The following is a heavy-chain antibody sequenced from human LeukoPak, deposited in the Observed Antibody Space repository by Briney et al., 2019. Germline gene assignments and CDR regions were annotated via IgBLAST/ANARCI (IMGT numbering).Heavy chain of an antibody. V-gene: IGHV1-18*01. J-gene: IGHJ4*02. Sequence: ASVKVSCKASGYTFISYGISWVRQAPGQGLEWMGWISAYNGNTNYAQKLQGRFTMTTDTSTSTAYMELRSLRSDDTAVYYCARRNYYDSSGYSRYFDYWGQGTLVTVSS. CDR2: ISAYNGNT. CDR3: ARRNYYDSSGYSRYFDY. CDR1: GYTFISYG. D-gene: IGHD3-22*01.